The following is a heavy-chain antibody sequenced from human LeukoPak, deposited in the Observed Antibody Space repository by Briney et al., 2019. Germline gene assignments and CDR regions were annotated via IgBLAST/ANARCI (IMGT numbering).Heavy chain of an antibody. CDR1: GYTFTSYY. Sequence: ASVKVSCKASGYTFTSYYMHWVRQAPGQGLEWMGIISPSGGSTSYAQKFQGRVTMTWDTSTSTVYMELSSLRSEDTAVYYCARSPSVTYYYGSGGQNWFDPWGQGTLVTVSS. J-gene: IGHJ5*02. D-gene: IGHD3-10*01. CDR2: ISPSGGST. V-gene: IGHV1-46*01. CDR3: ARSPSVTYYYGSGGQNWFDP.